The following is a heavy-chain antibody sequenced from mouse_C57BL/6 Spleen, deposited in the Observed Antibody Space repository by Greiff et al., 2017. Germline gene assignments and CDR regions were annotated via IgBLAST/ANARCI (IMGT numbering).Heavy chain of an antibody. CDR1: GYTFTSYW. D-gene: IGHD2-4*01. CDR2: IDPSDSYT. J-gene: IGHJ2*01. Sequence: QVQLQQPGAELVKPGASVKLSCKASGYTFTSYWMQWVKQRPGQGLEWIGEIDPSDSYTNYNQKFKGKATLTVDTSSSTAYMQLSSLTSEDSAVYYCARGPYDSFDYWGKGTTLTVSS. CDR3: ARGPYDSFDY. V-gene: IGHV1-50*01.